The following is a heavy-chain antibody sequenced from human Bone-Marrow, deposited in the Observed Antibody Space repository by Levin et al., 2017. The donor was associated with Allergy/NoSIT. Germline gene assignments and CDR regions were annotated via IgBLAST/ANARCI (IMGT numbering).Heavy chain of an antibody. CDR2: MYYSGMSS. CDR3: ARDPATLRYYHGMDV. V-gene: IGHV4-39*07. CDR1: GGSIINRSYF. Sequence: PSETLSLTCTVSGGSIINRSYFWGWIRQPPGKGLEWIGSMYYSGMSSYYNPSLKSRAAISMDTSKNQFSLRLISVTAADTAVYYCARDPATLRYYHGMDVWGQGTTVTVSS. D-gene: IGHD2/OR15-2a*01. J-gene: IGHJ6*02.